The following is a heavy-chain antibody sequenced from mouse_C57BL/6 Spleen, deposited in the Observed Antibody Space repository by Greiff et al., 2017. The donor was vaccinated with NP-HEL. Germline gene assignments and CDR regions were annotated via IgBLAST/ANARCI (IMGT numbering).Heavy chain of an antibody. J-gene: IGHJ1*03. CDR1: GFTFSSYA. V-gene: IGHV5-4*03. CDR3: ARGLTGTDWYFDV. CDR2: ISDGGSYT. D-gene: IGHD4-1*01. Sequence: DVMLVESGGGLVKPGGSLKLSCAASGFTFSSYAMSWVRQTPEKSLEWVATISDGGSYTYYPDNVKGRFTISRDNAKNNLYLQMSNLKSEDTALYYCARGLTGTDWYFDVWGTGTTVTVSS.